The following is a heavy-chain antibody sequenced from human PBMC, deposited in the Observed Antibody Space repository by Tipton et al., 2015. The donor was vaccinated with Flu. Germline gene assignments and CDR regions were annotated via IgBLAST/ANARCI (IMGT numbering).Heavy chain of an antibody. V-gene: IGHV4-38-2*01. J-gene: IGHJ4*02. D-gene: IGHD3-10*02. Sequence: TLSLTCSVSGYSIRSAYYWGWVRRPPGKGLEWIGTIYRSGSTYYNPSLKSRLTISVDTSQNQFSLKLRSVTAADTAVYYCARHTGDSVRGVIDYWGQGTLVTVSS. CDR1: GYSIRSAYY. CDR2: IYRSGST. CDR3: ARHTGDSVRGVIDY.